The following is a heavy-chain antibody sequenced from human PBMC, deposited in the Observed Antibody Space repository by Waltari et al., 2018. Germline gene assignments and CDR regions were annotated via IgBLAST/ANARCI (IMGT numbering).Heavy chain of an antibody. CDR1: GYTFTGYY. Sequence: QMQLVQSGAEVKKPGASVKVSCKASGYTFTGYYMHWVRQAPGQGLEWMGRINPNSGGTNDAQKFQGRVTMTRDTSISTAYMELSRLRSDDTAVYYCASARITIFGVVLDYYYMDVWGKGTTVIVSS. CDR2: INPNSGGT. D-gene: IGHD3-3*01. V-gene: IGHV1-2*06. CDR3: ASARITIFGVVLDYYYMDV. J-gene: IGHJ6*03.